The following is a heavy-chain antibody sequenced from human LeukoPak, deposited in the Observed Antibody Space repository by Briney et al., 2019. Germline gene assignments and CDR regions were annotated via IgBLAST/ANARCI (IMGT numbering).Heavy chain of an antibody. Sequence: PGGSLRLSCAASGFTFSSYGMSWVRQAPGKGLEWVSAISGSGGSTYYADSVKGRFTISRDNSKNTLYLQMNSLRAEDTAVYYCAKDLGYCSGGSCYSGTNWFDPWGQGTLVTVSS. D-gene: IGHD2-15*01. CDR1: GFTFSSYG. J-gene: IGHJ5*02. V-gene: IGHV3-23*01. CDR3: AKDLGYCSGGSCYSGTNWFDP. CDR2: ISGSGGST.